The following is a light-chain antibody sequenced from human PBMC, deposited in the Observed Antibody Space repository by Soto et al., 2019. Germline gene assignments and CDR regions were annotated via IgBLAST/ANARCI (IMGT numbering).Light chain of an antibody. CDR2: DAS. V-gene: IGKV1-5*01. CDR3: QQYASSPWT. Sequence: DIKMSQSPAAVSVSEGDRVTITCRASQSINSWLAWYQQKPGKAPQILIYDASTMKSGVPERFSASGSGTEFTLIISRLQPEDFAPYYCQQYASSPWTFGQGTKV. J-gene: IGKJ1*01. CDR1: QSINSW.